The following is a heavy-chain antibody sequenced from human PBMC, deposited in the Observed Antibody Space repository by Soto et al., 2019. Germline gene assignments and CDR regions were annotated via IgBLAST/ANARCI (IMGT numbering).Heavy chain of an antibody. D-gene: IGHD3-10*01. CDR1: GFRFSDHY. J-gene: IGHJ4*02. V-gene: IGHV3-11*01. CDR3: AGDPYYYGSAF. Sequence: GGSLRLSCAASGFRFSDHYMTWIRQAPGKGLEWVSKISGGGTTIYYADSVKGRFTVSRDNAKNSLYLQMNSLRAEDAAVYYCAGDPYYYGSAFWGQGTLVTVSS. CDR2: ISGGGTTI.